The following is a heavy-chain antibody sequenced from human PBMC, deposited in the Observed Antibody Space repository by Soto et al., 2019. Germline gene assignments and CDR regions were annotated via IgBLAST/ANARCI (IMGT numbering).Heavy chain of an antibody. V-gene: IGHV1-46*01. CDR2: INPSGGST. Sequence: GASVKVSCKASGYTFTSSYMHWVRQAPGQGLEWMGIINPSGGSTNYAQKFQGRVTITRDTSTSTVYMEVSSLRSEDTAVYYCARSQITMVRGVTGMDVWGQGTTVTVSS. CDR3: ARSQITMVRGVTGMDV. D-gene: IGHD3-10*01. CDR1: GYTFTSSY. J-gene: IGHJ6*02.